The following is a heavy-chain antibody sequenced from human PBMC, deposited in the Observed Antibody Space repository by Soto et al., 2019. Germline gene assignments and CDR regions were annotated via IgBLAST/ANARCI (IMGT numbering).Heavy chain of an antibody. CDR1: GGSVSGGGYS. CDR2: IWLSGST. CDR3: ARGGDYFDY. Sequence: QLQLQVSGSGLEKPSQTLSLTCGVSGGSVSGGGYSWSWIRQPPGKGLEWIGYIWLSGSTYYNPSLKSRVTISIDRSKNQFSLRLSSVTAADTAVYYCARGGDYFDYWGQGTLVTVSS. V-gene: IGHV4-30-2*01. J-gene: IGHJ4*02.